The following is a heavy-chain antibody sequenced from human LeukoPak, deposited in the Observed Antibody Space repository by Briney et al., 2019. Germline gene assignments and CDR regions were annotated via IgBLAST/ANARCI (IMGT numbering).Heavy chain of an antibody. D-gene: IGHD1-26*01. Sequence: ASVKVSCKASGYTLTSYGISWVRQAPGQGLEWMGWISAYNGNTNYAQKLQGRVTMTTDTSTSTAYMELRSQRSDDTAVYYCARTPEIVGANHYFDYWGQGTLVTVSS. V-gene: IGHV1-18*01. CDR2: ISAYNGNT. CDR3: ARTPEIVGANHYFDY. CDR1: GYTLTSYG. J-gene: IGHJ4*02.